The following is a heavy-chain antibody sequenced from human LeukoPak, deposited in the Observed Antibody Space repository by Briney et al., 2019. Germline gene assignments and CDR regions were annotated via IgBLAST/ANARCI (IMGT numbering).Heavy chain of an antibody. J-gene: IGHJ6*03. D-gene: IGHD3-3*01. Sequence: ASVKVSCTVSGYTLTELSMHWVRQAPGKGLEWMGGFDPEDGETIYAQKFQGRVTMTEDTSTDTAYMELSSLRSEDTAVYYCATTPRITIFGVVYHYMDVWGKGTTVTVSS. CDR3: ATTPRITIFGVVYHYMDV. CDR2: FDPEDGET. V-gene: IGHV1-24*01. CDR1: GYTLTELS.